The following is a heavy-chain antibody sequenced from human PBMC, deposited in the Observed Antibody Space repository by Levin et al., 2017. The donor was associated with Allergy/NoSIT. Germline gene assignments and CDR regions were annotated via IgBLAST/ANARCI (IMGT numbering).Heavy chain of an antibody. D-gene: IGHD2-2*01. J-gene: IGHJ4*02. CDR1: GFTLSSYV. V-gene: IGHV3-23*01. CDR2: ISGSGDST. Sequence: PGGSLRLSCAASGFTLSSYVMGWVRQAPGKGLEWVSTISGSGDSTYYADSVKGRFTISRDNSKNTLYLQMNTLRAEDTAVYYCAVLGYCSSAACSPVYWGQGTLVTVSS. CDR3: AVLGYCSSAACSPVY.